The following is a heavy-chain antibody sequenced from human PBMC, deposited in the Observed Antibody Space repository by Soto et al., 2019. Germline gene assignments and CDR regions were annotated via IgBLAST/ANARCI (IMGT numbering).Heavy chain of an antibody. CDR3: VRGPGGGYYYGMDV. V-gene: IGHV4-34*01. Sequence: SETLSLTCAVDGGSFSGYYWNCVRQPPGKGLEWIGEINHSGSTDYNPSLRRRVTISIDTSKNQFSLSLSSVTAADTAVYYCVRGPGGGYYYGMDVWGQGTTVTVSS. D-gene: IGHD3-16*01. CDR2: INHSGST. J-gene: IGHJ6*02. CDR1: GGSFSGYY.